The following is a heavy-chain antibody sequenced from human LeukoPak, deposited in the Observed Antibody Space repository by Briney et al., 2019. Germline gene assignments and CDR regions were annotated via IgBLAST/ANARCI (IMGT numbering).Heavy chain of an antibody. J-gene: IGHJ4*02. V-gene: IGHV3-48*03. CDR2: ISSSGTTI. Sequence: GGSLRLSCAASGFTFSSYEMNWVRQAPGKGLEWVSYISSSGTTIYYVDSVKGRFTISSDNAKNSLYLQMNSLRAEDTAVYYCAREPEWLDLDYWGQGTLVTVSS. D-gene: IGHD6-19*01. CDR1: GFTFSSYE. CDR3: AREPEWLDLDY.